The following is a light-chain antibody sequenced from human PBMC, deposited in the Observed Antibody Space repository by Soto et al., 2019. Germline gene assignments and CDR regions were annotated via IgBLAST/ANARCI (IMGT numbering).Light chain of an antibody. CDR3: RSFTTSSTYL. CDR1: SSDFGDYNY. CDR2: EVS. V-gene: IGLV2-14*01. Sequence: SVLNQPASVSGSPGQSITTSCTGTSSDFGDYNYVSWYQQHPCKAPKLMIYEVSNRASGVSNRVYGSKSGNTSSLTISGLQAGDEDDYYCRSFTTSSTYLFGPGTQATAL. J-gene: IGLJ1*01.